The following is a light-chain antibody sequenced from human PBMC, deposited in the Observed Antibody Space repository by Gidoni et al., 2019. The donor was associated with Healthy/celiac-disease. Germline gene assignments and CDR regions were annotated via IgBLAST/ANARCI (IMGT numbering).Light chain of an antibody. CDR2: GAS. Sequence: QSVSSNLAWYRQKPGQAPRLLIYGASTRATGIPARFSGSGSGTEFTLTISSLQSEDFAVYYCQQYNNWPPWTFGQGTKVEIK. J-gene: IGKJ1*01. CDR1: QSVSSN. CDR3: QQYNNWPPWT. V-gene: IGKV3-15*01.